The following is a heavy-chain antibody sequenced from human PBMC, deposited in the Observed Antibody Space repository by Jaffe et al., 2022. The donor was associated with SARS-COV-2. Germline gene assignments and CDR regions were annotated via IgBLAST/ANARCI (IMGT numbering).Heavy chain of an antibody. J-gene: IGHJ3*02. D-gene: IGHD1-26*01. Sequence: EVQLVESGGGLVKPGGSLRLSCAASGFTFSNAWMTWVRQAPGKGLEWVGRIKSNVDGGTTDYAAPVKGRFTISRGDSKNTMYLQMNSLKTEDTAVYYCATWSLLVFGAFDIWGQGTMVTVSS. V-gene: IGHV3-15*01. CDR1: GFTFSNAW. CDR3: ATWSLLVFGAFDI. CDR2: IKSNVDGGTT.